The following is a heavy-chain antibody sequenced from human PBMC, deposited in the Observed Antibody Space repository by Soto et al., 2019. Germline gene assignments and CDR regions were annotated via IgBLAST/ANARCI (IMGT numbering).Heavy chain of an antibody. CDR1: GGSISNGDYY. D-gene: IGHD2-21*02. J-gene: IGHJ4*02. CDR3: AIYLSYCGGDCHPYFDF. Sequence: SETLPLTCTVSGGSISNGDYYWSWIRQPPGKGLEWIGYIYYSGSTYYNPSLKSRVTISVDTSKNHFSLKLSSVTAADTAVYYCAIYLSYCGGDCHPYFDFWGQGALVTVSS. V-gene: IGHV4-30-4*01. CDR2: IYYSGST.